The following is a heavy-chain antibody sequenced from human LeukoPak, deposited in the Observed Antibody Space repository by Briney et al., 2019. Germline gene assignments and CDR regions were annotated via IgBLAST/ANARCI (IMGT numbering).Heavy chain of an antibody. V-gene: IGHV1-69*06. CDR3: ARVTNTGFDY. D-gene: IGHD2-8*01. J-gene: IGHJ4*02. CDR1: GGTFSSYA. Sequence: GASVKVSCRASGGTFSSYAISWVRQAPGQGLEWMGGIIPIFGTANYAQKFQGRVTITADKSTSTAYMELSSLRSEDTAVYYCARVTNTGFDYWGQGTLVTVSS. CDR2: IIPIFGTA.